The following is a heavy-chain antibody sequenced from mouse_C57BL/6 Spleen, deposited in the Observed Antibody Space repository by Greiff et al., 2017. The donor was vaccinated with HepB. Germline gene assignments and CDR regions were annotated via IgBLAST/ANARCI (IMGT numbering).Heavy chain of an antibody. CDR1: GYSFTGYF. Sequence: EVQLQQSGPELVKPGDSVKISCKASGYSFTGYFMNWVMQSHGKSLEWIGRINPYNGDTFYNQKFKGKATLTVDKSSSTAHMELRSLTSEDSAVYYCARTPPYDYYAMDYWGQGTSVTVSS. V-gene: IGHV1-20*01. CDR3: ARTPPYDYYAMDY. J-gene: IGHJ4*01. CDR2: INPYNGDT.